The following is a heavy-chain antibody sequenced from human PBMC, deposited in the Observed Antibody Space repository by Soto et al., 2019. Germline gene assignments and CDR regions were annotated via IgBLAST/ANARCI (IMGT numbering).Heavy chain of an antibody. J-gene: IGHJ4*02. CDR1: GYTFTIYW. CDR2: IYPGDSDT. V-gene: IGHV5-51*01. CDR3: ARLTCSGGTCYGIDY. D-gene: IGHD2-15*01. Sequence: GESLKISCKGSGYTFTIYWIGWVRQMPGKGLEWMGIIYPGDSDTRYSPSFQGQVTISADKSISTAYPQWSSLKASDTAMYYCARLTCSGGTCYGIDYWGQGTLVTVSS.